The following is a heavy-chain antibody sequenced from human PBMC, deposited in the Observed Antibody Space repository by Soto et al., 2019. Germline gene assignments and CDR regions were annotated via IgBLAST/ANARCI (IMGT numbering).Heavy chain of an antibody. V-gene: IGHV6-1*01. CDR2: TYYRSKWYN. J-gene: IGHJ4*02. CDR3: ARQFLYYDTTASEIDY. D-gene: IGHD3-16*01. Sequence: SQTHTLTCALSGDSVSANSAAWNWIRQSPSRGLEWLGRTYYRSKWYNDYAVSVKSRITVTPDTSKNQFSLHLNSVTPEDTAVYYCARQFLYYDTTASEIDYWGLEDPVTFSS. CDR1: GDSVSANSAA.